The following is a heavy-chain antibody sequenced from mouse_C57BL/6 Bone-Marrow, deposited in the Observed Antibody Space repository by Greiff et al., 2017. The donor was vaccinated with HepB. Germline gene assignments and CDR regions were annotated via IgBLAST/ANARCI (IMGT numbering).Heavy chain of an antibody. D-gene: IGHD1-1*01. V-gene: IGHV1-82*01. CDR2: IYPGDGDT. CDR3: ARERDYGSSYDY. J-gene: IGHJ2*01. Sequence: VKLMESGPELVKPGASVKISCKASGYAFSSSWMNWVKQRPGKGLEWIGRIYPGDGDTNYNGKFKGKATLTADKSSSTAYMQLSSLTSEDSAVYFCARERDYGSSYDYWGQGTTLTVSS. CDR1: GYAFSSSW.